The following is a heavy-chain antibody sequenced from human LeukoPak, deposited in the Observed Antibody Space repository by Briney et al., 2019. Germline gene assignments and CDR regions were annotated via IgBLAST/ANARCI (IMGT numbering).Heavy chain of an antibody. D-gene: IGHD2-15*01. CDR3: ARAQYCSGGSCYFDY. CDR1: GFTFDDYG. J-gene: IGHJ4*02. CDR2: INWNGGST. Sequence: GGSLRLSCAAAGFTFDDYGMSWVRQAPGKGLEWVSDINWNGGSTGYADSVKGRFTISRDNAKNSLYLQMNSLRAEDTALYYCARAQYCSGGSCYFDYWGQGTLVTVSS. V-gene: IGHV3-20*04.